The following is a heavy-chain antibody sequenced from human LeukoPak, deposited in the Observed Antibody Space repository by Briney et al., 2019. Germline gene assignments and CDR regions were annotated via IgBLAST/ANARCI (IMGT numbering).Heavy chain of an antibody. CDR2: ISGTGGST. V-gene: IGHV3-23*01. CDR3: AKGVVVAGSRDRYFDL. Sequence: GGSLRLSCAASGFTSSTYAMTWVRQAPGRGREWVSAISGTGGSTYYADSVKGRFTISRDNSKNTLYLQMNTLRAEDTAVYFCAKGVVVAGSRDRYFDLWGRGTLVTVSS. D-gene: IGHD2-2*01. J-gene: IGHJ2*01. CDR1: GFTSSTYA.